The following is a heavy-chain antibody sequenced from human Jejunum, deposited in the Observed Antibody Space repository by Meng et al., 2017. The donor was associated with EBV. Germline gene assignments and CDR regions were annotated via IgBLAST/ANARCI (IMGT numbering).Heavy chain of an antibody. J-gene: IGHJ4*02. D-gene: IGHD3-10*01. Sequence: VQRSEAGPGLVTPSETLSLTCTVSGVSMIKFYWRWFRQPPGKGLEWIGYIYYSVSTNYNPSLKRRVTISVDTSKYQFSLSLSSVTAADTAVYYCARGGGRPEYWGQGILVTVSS. V-gene: IGHV4-59*01. CDR1: GVSMIKFY. CDR2: IYYSVST. CDR3: ARGGGRPEY.